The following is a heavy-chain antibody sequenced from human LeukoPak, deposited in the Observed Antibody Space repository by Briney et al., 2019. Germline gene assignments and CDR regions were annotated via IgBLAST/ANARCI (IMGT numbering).Heavy chain of an antibody. V-gene: IGHV3-30-3*01. J-gene: IGHJ4*02. CDR2: ISYDGSNK. Sequence: GGSLRLSCAASGFTLSSYAMHWVRQAPGKGLEWVAVISYDGSNKYYADSVKGRFTISRDNSKNTLYLQMNSLRAEDTAVYYCARCYGGSCYMDSWGQGTLVTVSS. CDR1: GFTLSSYA. D-gene: IGHD2-15*01. CDR3: ARCYGGSCYMDS.